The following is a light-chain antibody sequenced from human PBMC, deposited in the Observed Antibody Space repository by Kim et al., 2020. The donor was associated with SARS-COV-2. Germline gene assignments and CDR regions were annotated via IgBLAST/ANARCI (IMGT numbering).Light chain of an antibody. CDR3: QQYNSYSYS. V-gene: IGKV1-5*01. Sequence: SASVRDRVAITCRASQSISGWLVWYQPRPGKAPTLLIYDASGLASGVPSRFRGSGSRTEFTLPISSLRPDDFATYYCQQYNSYSYSFGQGTKLEIK. J-gene: IGKJ2*01. CDR1: QSISGW. CDR2: DAS.